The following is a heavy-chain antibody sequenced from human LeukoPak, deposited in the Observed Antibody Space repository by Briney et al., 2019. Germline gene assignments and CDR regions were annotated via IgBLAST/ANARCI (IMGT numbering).Heavy chain of an antibody. CDR2: ISTSSSYI. CDR3: ARDAPRDCSGGSCHIDDS. CDR1: GGTFSSYS. J-gene: IGHJ5*01. Sequence: PGGSLSLSCAASGGTFSSYSMNWVRQAPGKGLEWVSSISTSSSYIYYADSVKGRFTTSRANAKNSLYLQMNPLRAEDTAVYYCARDAPRDCSGGSCHIDDSWGQGTLVTVSS. V-gene: IGHV3-21*01. D-gene: IGHD2-15*01.